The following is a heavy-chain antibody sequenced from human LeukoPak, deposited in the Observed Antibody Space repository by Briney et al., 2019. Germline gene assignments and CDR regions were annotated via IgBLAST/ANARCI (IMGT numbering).Heavy chain of an antibody. D-gene: IGHD5-12*01. V-gene: IGHV5-51*01. J-gene: IGHJ4*02. Sequence: GESLKISCKGSGYSFTSYWIGWVRQMPGKGLKWMGIIYPGDSDTRYSPSFQGQVTISVDKSINTAYLQWSRLKASDTAMYYCARHGHSYDSPYDYWGQGTLVTVSS. CDR2: IYPGDSDT. CDR1: GYSFTSYW. CDR3: ARHGHSYDSPYDY.